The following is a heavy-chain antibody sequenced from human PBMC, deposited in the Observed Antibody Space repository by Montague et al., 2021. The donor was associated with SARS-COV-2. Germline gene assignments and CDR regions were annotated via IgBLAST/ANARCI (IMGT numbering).Heavy chain of an antibody. CDR1: GDSVSSNSAT. J-gene: IGHJ6*02. CDR3: TSGREGNYNVMDV. Sequence: CAISGDSVSSNSATWNWVRQSPSRALEWLGRTYYRSKWYNDYAVSVRGRVTINPYTSKNQFSLQLNSVTPEDTDIYYCTSGREGNYNVMDVWGQGNTVTDSS. V-gene: IGHV6-1*01. D-gene: IGHD1-1*01. CDR2: TYYRSKWYN.